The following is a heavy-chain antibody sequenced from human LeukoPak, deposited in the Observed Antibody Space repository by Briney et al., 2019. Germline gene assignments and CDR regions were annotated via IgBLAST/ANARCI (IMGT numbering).Heavy chain of an antibody. CDR2: ISGSGGST. V-gene: IGHV3-23*01. J-gene: IGHJ4*02. CDR3: AKIKGIVGATDFDY. Sequence: GGSLRLSCAASGLTVNNNYMNWVRQAPGKGLEWVSAISGSGGSTYYADSVKGRFTISRDNSKNTLYLQMNSLRAEDTAVYYCAKIKGIVGATDFDYWGQGTLVTVSS. CDR1: GLTVNNNY. D-gene: IGHD1-26*01.